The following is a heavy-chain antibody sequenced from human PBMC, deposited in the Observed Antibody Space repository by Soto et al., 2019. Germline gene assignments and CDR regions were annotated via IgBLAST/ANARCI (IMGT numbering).Heavy chain of an antibody. D-gene: IGHD2-21*02. J-gene: IGHJ4*02. Sequence: QVQLVQSGAEVQKPGASVKVSCKASGYTFTDYFIHWVRQAPGQGLEWMGWINPKSGGTNYAPNFQGRVTMTRDTSTSTAYMELTWLRFDDTAVHYCTRSRRSTDIQDDHWGQGTLVTVSS. CDR1: GYTFTDYF. CDR2: INPKSGGT. V-gene: IGHV1-2*02. CDR3: TRSRRSTDIQDDH.